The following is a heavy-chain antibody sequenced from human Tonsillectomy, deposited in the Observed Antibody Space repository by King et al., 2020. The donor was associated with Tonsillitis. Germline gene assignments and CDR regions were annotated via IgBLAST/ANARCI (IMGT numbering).Heavy chain of an antibody. J-gene: IGHJ4*02. CDR3: ARDAWVVGTEGGFDF. D-gene: IGHD2-15*01. CDR2: IYTSGST. CDR1: GGSISGYY. V-gene: IGHV4-4*07. Sequence: QLQESGPGLMKPSETLSLTCTVSGGSISGYYWSWIRQPAGKGLEWIGRIYTSGSTNYNASLKSRVTMSVDTSKNQFSLKLSSVTAADTAVYYCARDAWVVGTEGGFDFWGQGTLVTVSS.